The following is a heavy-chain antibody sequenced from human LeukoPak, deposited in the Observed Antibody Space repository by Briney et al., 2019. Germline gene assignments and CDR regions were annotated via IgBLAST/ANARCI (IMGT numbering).Heavy chain of an antibody. CDR1: GGTFSSYA. D-gene: IGHD2-2*01. J-gene: IGHJ6*02. V-gene: IGHV1-69*13. CDR2: IIPIFGTA. CDR3: ARSRDCSSTSCYVEDYYGMDV. Sequence: GASVKVSCKASGGTFSSYAISWVRQAPGQGLEWMGGIIPIFGTANYAQKFQGRVTITADESTSTAYMELSSLRSEDTAVYYCARSRDCSSTSCYVEDYYGMDVWGQGTTVTVSS.